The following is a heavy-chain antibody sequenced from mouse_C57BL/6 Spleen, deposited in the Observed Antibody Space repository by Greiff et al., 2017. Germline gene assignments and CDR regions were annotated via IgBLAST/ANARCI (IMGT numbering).Heavy chain of an antibody. D-gene: IGHD3-3*01. V-gene: IGHV1-54*01. CDR3: ARGGTGCAY. CDR2: INPGSGGT. J-gene: IGHJ3*01. Sequence: LQESGAELVRPGTSVKVSCKASGYAFTNYLIEWVKQRPGQGLEWIGVINPGSGGTNYNEKFKGKATLTADKSSSTAYMQLSSLTSEASAVYFCARGGTGCAYWGQGTLVTVSA. CDR1: GYAFTNYL.